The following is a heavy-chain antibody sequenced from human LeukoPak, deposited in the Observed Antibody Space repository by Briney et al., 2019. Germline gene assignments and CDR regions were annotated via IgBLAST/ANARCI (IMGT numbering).Heavy chain of an antibody. CDR2: IYYTGST. CDR1: GDSIRSYY. D-gene: IGHD3-10*01. Sequence: SETLSLTCTVSGDSIRSYYWSWTRQPPGKGLEWIGYIYYTGSTNYNPSLKSRVTISVDTSKTQFSLKLTSVTPADTAVYYCARLGPGGHGEFDYWGQGTLVTVSS. CDR3: ARLGPGGHGEFDY. V-gene: IGHV4-59*01. J-gene: IGHJ4*02.